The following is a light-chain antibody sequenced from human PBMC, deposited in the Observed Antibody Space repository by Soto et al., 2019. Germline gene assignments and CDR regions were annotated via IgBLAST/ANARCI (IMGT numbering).Light chain of an antibody. CDR3: QHFGGTTFT. J-gene: IGKJ5*01. CDR1: QSVSSSY. V-gene: IGKV3-20*01. CDR2: GAS. Sequence: EIVLTQSPATLSVSPGERATLSCRASQSVSSSYIAWYQQRPGQTLSLLIYGASTRATGIPDRFSGSGSGTHFTLTISRLEPGDFAVYYCQHFGGTTFTFGQGTRLEIK.